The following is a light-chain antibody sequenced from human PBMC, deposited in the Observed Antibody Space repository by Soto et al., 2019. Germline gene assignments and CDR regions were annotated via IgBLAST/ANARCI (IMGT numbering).Light chain of an antibody. CDR1: SSDVGDYDY. J-gene: IGLJ3*02. Sequence: QSVLTQPASVSGSPGQSITISCTGTSSDVGDYDYVSWYQQHPGTAPKLMIYEVSNWPSGVSNRFSGSKSGNTASRTISVLHAEDEAEFYCSSYRSSGAQVFGGGTKLTVL. CDR3: SSYRSSGAQV. V-gene: IGLV2-14*01. CDR2: EVS.